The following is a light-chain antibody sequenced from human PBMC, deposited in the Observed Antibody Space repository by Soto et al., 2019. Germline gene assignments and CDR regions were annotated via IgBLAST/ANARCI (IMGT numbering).Light chain of an antibody. J-gene: IGKJ2*01. CDR3: QQYGRSLYT. Sequence: EIVLTQSPGTLSLSPGERATLSCRSSQSVSSNYLAWYQQKPGQAPRLLIYGASSRATGIPDRFNGSGSGTDFTLTISRLEPEDLAVYYCQQYGRSLYTFGQGTKLDIK. V-gene: IGKV3-20*01. CDR1: QSVSSNY. CDR2: GAS.